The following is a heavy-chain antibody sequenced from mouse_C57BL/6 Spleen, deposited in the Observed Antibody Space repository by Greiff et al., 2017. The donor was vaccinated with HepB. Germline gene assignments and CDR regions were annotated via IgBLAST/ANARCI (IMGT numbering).Heavy chain of an antibody. J-gene: IGHJ2*01. D-gene: IGHD2-3*01. CDR2: IDPETGGT. CDR1: GYTFTDYE. V-gene: IGHV1-15*01. Sequence: VKLQESGAELVRPGASVTLSCKASGYTFTDYEMHWVKQTPVHGLEWIGAIDPETGGTAYNQKFKGKAILTADKSSSTAYMELRSLTSEDSAVYYCTRSNDGYYYYFDYWGQGTTLTVSS. CDR3: TRSNDGYYYYFDY.